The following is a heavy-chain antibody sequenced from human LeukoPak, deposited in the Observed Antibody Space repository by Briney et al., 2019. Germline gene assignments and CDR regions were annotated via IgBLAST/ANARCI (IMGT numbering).Heavy chain of an antibody. CDR2: ISAYNGNA. D-gene: IGHD6-19*01. V-gene: IGHV1-18*01. J-gene: IGHJ4*02. CDR3: AREGGAVAGKPTLGY. Sequence: ASVKVSCKASGYTFTSYGISWVRQAPGQGLEWMGWISAYNGNANYAQKLQGRVTMTTDTSTSTAYMELRGLRSDDTAVYYCAREGGAVAGKPTLGYWGQGTLVTVSS. CDR1: GYTFTSYG.